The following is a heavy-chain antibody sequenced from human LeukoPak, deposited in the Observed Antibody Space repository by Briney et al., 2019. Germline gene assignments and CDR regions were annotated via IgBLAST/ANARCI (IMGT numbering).Heavy chain of an antibody. Sequence: ASVKVSCKASGYTSTSYYMHWVRQATGQGLEWVGIIKPSDGSTTYAQKFQGRVTMTRDTSTSTVYMELSSLRSEDTAIYYCARHQGAGEYPFDYWGQGTLVTVSS. V-gene: IGHV1-46*01. CDR2: IKPSDGST. CDR1: GYTSTSYY. J-gene: IGHJ4*02. D-gene: IGHD2/OR15-2a*01. CDR3: ARHQGAGEYPFDY.